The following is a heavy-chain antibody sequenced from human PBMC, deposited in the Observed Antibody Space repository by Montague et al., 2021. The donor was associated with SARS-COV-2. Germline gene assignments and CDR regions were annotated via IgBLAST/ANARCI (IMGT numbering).Heavy chain of an antibody. D-gene: IGHD3-10*01. CDR1: GFTFSNYW. CDR2: IKPDGSGQ. J-gene: IGHJ4*02. CDR3: ARSLFSSGSF. Sequence: SLRLSCAASGFTFSNYWMNWARQAPEKGLEWVASIKPDGSGQNYVDSVKGRFTISRDNAKKSLYLQMNSLRVDDTAVYYCARSLFSSGSFWGQGTLVTVSS. V-gene: IGHV3-7*01.